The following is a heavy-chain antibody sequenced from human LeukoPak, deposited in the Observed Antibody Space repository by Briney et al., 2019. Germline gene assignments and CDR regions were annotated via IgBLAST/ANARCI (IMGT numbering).Heavy chain of an antibody. Sequence: PGMSVRLSCAASGFTFDDYAMHWVRQAPGNGLEWVSGIGWNSGSIGYADSVKGRFTIARDNAKISLYLQMNSLRAEDTALYYCAKDARIAVIGYYFDYWGQGTLVTVSS. CDR2: IGWNSGSI. CDR1: GFTFDDYA. D-gene: IGHD6-19*01. J-gene: IGHJ4*02. V-gene: IGHV3-9*01. CDR3: AKDARIAVIGYYFDY.